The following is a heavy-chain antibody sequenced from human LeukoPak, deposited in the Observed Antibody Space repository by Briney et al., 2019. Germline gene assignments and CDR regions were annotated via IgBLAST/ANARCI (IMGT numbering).Heavy chain of an antibody. Sequence: SETLSLTCAVYGGSFSGYYWSWIRQPPGKGLEWIGEINHSGSTNYNPSLKSRVTISVDTSKNQFSLKLSSVTAADTAVYYCARWTSGHDSLYYYYYYMDVWGKGTTVTVSS. CDR2: INHSGST. V-gene: IGHV4-34*01. D-gene: IGHD5-12*01. CDR1: GGSFSGYY. CDR3: ARWTSGHDSLYYYYYYMDV. J-gene: IGHJ6*03.